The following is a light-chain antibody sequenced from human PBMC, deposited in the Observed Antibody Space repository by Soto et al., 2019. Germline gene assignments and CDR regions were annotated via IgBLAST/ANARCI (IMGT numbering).Light chain of an antibody. CDR3: QQYNNWPQT. CDR2: GAS. V-gene: IGKV3-15*01. Sequence: VLTQAPDTLSVSPGERATLSCRASQAINNNVAWYQLKDGQVPRLLIYGASTRAADVPARFSGGGSGTEFTLTISSLQSEDFAKYHCQQYNNWPQTFGQGTKVEI. CDR1: QAINNN. J-gene: IGKJ1*01.